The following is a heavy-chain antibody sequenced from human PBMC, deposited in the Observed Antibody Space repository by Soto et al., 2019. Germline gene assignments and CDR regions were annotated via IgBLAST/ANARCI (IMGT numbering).Heavy chain of an antibody. J-gene: IGHJ6*02. V-gene: IGHV5-51*01. Sequence: GGSLRLSCKGSGYSFTSYWIGWVRQMPGKGLEWMGIIYPGDSDTRYSPSFQGQVTISADKSISTAYLQWSSLKASDTAMYYCAKGDYYYYYGMDVWGQGTTVTVSS. CDR2: IYPGDSDT. D-gene: IGHD3-16*01. CDR1: GYSFTSYW. CDR3: AKGDYYYYYGMDV.